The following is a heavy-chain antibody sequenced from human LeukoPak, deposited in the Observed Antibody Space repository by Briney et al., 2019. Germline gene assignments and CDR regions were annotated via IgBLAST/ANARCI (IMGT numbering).Heavy chain of an antibody. J-gene: IGHJ4*02. CDR3: ARVAVTTPFDY. D-gene: IGHD4-17*01. CDR2: LNPASGAT. Sequence: ASVKVSCKASGYTFTSYGISWVRQAPGQGLEWMGWLNPASGATRYAQKFQDRVTMTRDSSITTGYLDLDRLRSDDTAVYYCARVAVTTPFDYWGQGTLVTVSS. V-gene: IGHV1-2*02. CDR1: GYTFTSYG.